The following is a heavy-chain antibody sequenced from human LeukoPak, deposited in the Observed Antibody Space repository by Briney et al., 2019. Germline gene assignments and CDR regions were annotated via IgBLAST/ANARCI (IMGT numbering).Heavy chain of an antibody. J-gene: IGHJ5*02. CDR3: ARHGRETEGRWIAP. Sequence: GESLKISCNDSGYSYSSYWVVHGVQMPGKGLEWMGIIYPGNSDTTYSPSFQGQVTISADKSIDTAYLQWSSLKASDTAMYYCARHGRETEGRWIAPCGRGTLVTVSS. CDR1: GYSYSSYW. D-gene: IGHD3-10*01. CDR2: IYPGNSDT. V-gene: IGHV5-51*01.